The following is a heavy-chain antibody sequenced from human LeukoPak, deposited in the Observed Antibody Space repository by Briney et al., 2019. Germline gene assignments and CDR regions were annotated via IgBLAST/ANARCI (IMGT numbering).Heavy chain of an antibody. CDR3: ARYIVSYPHDAFDI. CDR1: GGSISSYD. CDR2: IYYSGST. V-gene: IGHV4-59*01. Sequence: SETLSLTCTVSGGSISSYDWSWIRQPPGKGLEWIGYIYYSGSTSYNPSLKSRFTISVDTSKKQFSLKLSSVTAADTAFYYCARYIVSYPHDAFDIWGQGTMVTVSS. D-gene: IGHD1-26*01. J-gene: IGHJ3*02.